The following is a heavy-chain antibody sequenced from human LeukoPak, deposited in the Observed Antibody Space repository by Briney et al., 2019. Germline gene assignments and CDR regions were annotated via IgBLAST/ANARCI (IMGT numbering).Heavy chain of an antibody. V-gene: IGHV3-30*02. Sequence: GGSLRLSCAASGFTFSSYGMHWVRQAPGKGLEWVAFIRYDGRNKYYTDSVKGRFTISRDNSKNTLFLQMNSLRAEDTAVYYCAKDRGAYYDSSGYIDYCGQGTLVTVSS. CDR3: AKDRGAYYDSSGYIDY. D-gene: IGHD3-22*01. CDR2: IRYDGRNK. J-gene: IGHJ4*02. CDR1: GFTFSSYG.